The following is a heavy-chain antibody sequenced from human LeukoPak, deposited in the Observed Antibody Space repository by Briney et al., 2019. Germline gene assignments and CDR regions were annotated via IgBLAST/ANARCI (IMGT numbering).Heavy chain of an antibody. CDR1: GGSIGNYY. V-gene: IGHV4-4*07. D-gene: IGHD3-10*01. CDR2: IYSSGST. Sequence: SETLSLTCTVSGGSIGNYYGSWIRQPAGKGLEWIGRIYSSGSTNYNPSLKSRVTVSLDTSKNQFSLKMNSLTAADTAVYYCARARSRAVSGGAFEIWGQGTLVTVSS. CDR3: ARARSRAVSGGAFEI. J-gene: IGHJ3*02.